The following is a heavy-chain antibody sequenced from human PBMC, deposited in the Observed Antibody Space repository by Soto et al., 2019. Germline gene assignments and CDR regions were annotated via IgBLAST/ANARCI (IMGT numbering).Heavy chain of an antibody. Sequence: QVQLQESGPGLVKPSETLSLTCTVSGGSVSSGRFYWSWIRQPPGTGLEWIGYIYYRGSTKYNPSLRSRVTISVDTSKNQFSLKLTSVTAADTAVYYCARSGSGSGWLGGQGTLVTVSS. CDR3: ARSGSGSGWL. CDR2: IYYRGST. D-gene: IGHD6-19*01. V-gene: IGHV4-61*01. CDR1: GGSVSSGRFY. J-gene: IGHJ4*02.